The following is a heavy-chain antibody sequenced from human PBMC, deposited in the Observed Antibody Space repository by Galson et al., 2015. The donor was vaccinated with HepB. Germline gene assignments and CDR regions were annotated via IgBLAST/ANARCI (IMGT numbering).Heavy chain of an antibody. J-gene: IGHJ4*02. CDR1: GGTFSSYA. D-gene: IGHD3-22*01. CDR3: ASGTYYYDSSGYTPFDY. CDR2: IIPIFGTA. V-gene: IGHV1-69*13. Sequence: SVKVSCKASGGTFSSYAISWVRQAPGQGLEWMGGIIPIFGTANYAQKFQGRATITADESTSTAYMELSSLRSEDTAVYYCASGTYYYDSSGYTPFDYWGQGTLVTVSS.